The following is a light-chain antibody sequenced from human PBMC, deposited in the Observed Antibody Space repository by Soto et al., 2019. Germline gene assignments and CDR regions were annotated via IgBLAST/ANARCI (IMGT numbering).Light chain of an antibody. CDR3: AAWDVSLSVRVV. CDR1: SSNIGTNY. Sequence: QSVLTQPPSASGTPGQRVTISCSGSSSNIGTNYVYWYQQLPGTAPKILIYRNNQRPSGVPDRFSGSKSGTSASLAISGLWSEDEADYYCAAWDVSLSVRVVFGGGTQLTVL. J-gene: IGLJ2*01. V-gene: IGLV1-47*03. CDR2: RNN.